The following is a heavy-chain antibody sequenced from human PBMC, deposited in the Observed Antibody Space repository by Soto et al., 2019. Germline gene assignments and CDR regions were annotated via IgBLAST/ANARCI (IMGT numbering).Heavy chain of an antibody. CDR1: GGIFSSNT. CDR3: ASKAACGGDCYAFDA. D-gene: IGHD2-21*02. V-gene: IGHV1-69*06. Sequence: QVYLVQSGAEVKKPGSSVKISCKASGGIFSSNTINWVRQAAGQGVEWMGGIIPLSGTAHYAEKFQGRVSITADISTKTEYMELTSLRSEDTAVYYCASKAACGGDCYAFDAWGQGTLVTVSS. CDR2: IIPLSGTA. J-gene: IGHJ4*02.